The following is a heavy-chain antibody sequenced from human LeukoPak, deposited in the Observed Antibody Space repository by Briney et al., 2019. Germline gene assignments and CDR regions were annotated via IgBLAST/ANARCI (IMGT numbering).Heavy chain of an antibody. CDR3: ASSIVGAPRGAFVI. V-gene: IGHV4-4*02. D-gene: IGHD1-26*01. CDR2: IYHSGST. J-gene: IGHJ3*02. CDR1: GGSISSSNW. Sequence: SETLSLTCAVSGGSISSSNWWSWVRQPPGKGLEWIGEIYHSGSTNYNPSLKSRVTISVDKSKNQFSLKLSSVTAADTAVYYCASSIVGAPRGAFVIWGQGTMVTVSS.